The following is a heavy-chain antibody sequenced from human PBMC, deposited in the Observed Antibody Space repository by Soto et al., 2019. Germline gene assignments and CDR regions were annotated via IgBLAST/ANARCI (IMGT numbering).Heavy chain of an antibody. Sequence: PSEILSHTSNVSGGPCSRRPYYRSWIRQHPGKCLECIGYIFYTGSTYYNPTLKSRVTMSVDTSKRQFSLNLSSLTAADTAVYYCARVYSVNYLGYFDYWGQGALVTVSS. V-gene: IGHV4-31*03. CDR3: ARVYSVNYLGYFDY. D-gene: IGHD6-13*01. J-gene: IGHJ4*02. CDR2: IFYTGST. CDR1: GGPCSRRPYY.